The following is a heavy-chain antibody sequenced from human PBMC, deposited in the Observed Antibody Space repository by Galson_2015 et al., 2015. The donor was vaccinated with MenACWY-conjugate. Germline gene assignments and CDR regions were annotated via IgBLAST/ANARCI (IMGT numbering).Heavy chain of an antibody. V-gene: IGHV2-26*01. D-gene: IGHD3-10*01. CDR2: IFSNDEK. J-gene: IGHJ5*01. CDR1: GFSLTTTGVG. CDR3: ARIDYYGSGSYYDS. Sequence: PALVKPTQTLTLTCTFSGFSLTTTGVGVTWIRQPPGKALEWLAYIFSNDEKSYNTSLKSRLTISKDSSKNRVVLTLTNVDPVDTATYYCARIDYYGSGSYYDSWGQGTLVTVSS.